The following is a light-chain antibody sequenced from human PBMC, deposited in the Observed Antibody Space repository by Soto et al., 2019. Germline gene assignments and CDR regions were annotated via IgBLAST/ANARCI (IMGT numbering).Light chain of an antibody. Sequence: DIVLTQTPLPSPVTLGQPASISCRSSQSLVHSDGRTYLNWLHQRPGQPPRLLIYKVSNRFSGVPARFSGSGAGTDFTLRISRVEAEDVGVYYCMQATHFPPYTFGQGTKLEIK. CDR3: MQATHFPPYT. CDR2: KVS. CDR1: QSLVHSDGRTY. J-gene: IGKJ2*01. V-gene: IGKV2-24*01.